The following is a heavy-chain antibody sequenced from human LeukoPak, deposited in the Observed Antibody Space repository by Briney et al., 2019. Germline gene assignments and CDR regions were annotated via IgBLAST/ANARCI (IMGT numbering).Heavy chain of an antibody. J-gene: IGHJ3*02. V-gene: IGHV3-33*06. D-gene: IGHD3-3*01. CDR1: GFTFSSHG. CDR2: IWNDGSNK. Sequence: SGGSLRLSCVASGFTFSSHGMHWVRQAPGKGLEWVAVIWNDGSNKYYADSVKGRFTISRDNSKNTLYLQMNSLRVEDTAVYYCAKDYSRDGYYADTFHIWGQGTMVTVSS. CDR3: AKDYSRDGYYADTFHI.